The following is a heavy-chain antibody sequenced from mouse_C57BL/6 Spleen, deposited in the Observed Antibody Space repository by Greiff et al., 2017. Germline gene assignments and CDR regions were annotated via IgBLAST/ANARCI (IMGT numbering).Heavy chain of an antibody. J-gene: IGHJ4*01. Sequence: VQLQQPGAELVMPGASVKLSCKASGYTFTSYWMHWVKQRPGQGLEWIGEIDPSVSYTNYNQKFKGKSTLTVDKSSSTAYMQLSSLTSEDSAVYYCARWGLRNYYAMDGWGQGTSVTVSS. D-gene: IGHD2-4*01. CDR2: IDPSVSYT. V-gene: IGHV1-69*01. CDR3: ARWGLRNYYAMDG. CDR1: GYTFTSYW.